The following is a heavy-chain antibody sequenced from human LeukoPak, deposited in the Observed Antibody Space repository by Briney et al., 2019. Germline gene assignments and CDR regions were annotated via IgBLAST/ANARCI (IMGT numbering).Heavy chain of an antibody. Sequence: GGSLRLSCAASGFTFSSYSMNWVRQAPGKGLEWVSSISSSSYIYYADSVKGRFTISRDNAKNSLYLQMNRLRVEDTAVYYCARCYDFWSGHFDYWGQGILVTVSS. CDR1: GFTFSSYS. D-gene: IGHD3-3*01. CDR3: ARCYDFWSGHFDY. J-gene: IGHJ4*02. V-gene: IGHV3-21*01. CDR2: ISSSSYI.